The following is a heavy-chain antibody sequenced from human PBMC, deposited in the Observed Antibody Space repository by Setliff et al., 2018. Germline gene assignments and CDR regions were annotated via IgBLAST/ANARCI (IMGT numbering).Heavy chain of an antibody. Sequence: SVKVSCKASGYTFSDYGSSWVRLAPGQGLEWMGWISPYTGNTFYAPQFQGRVIMTTDTSTNTAYMDLRSLRSDDTAVYYCERLVRYCTTTSCQRTSGDDFWGQGTLVTVSS. V-gene: IGHV1-18*01. CDR3: ERLVRYCTTTSCQRTSGDDF. J-gene: IGHJ4*02. D-gene: IGHD2-2*01. CDR1: GYTFSDYG. CDR2: ISPYTGNT.